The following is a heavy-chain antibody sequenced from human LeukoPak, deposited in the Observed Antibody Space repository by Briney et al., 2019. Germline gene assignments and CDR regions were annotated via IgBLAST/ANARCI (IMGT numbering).Heavy chain of an antibody. V-gene: IGHV4-59*01. D-gene: IGHD3-16*01. J-gene: IGHJ4*02. CDR1: GGSISSYY. Sequence: SETLSLTCTVSGGSISSYYWSWIRQSPGKGLEWIGYIYYSGITNYNPSLKNRGTISVDTSKNQFSLELRSVTAADTAVYYCAKSSIRLGNEECYFDYWGQGTLVTVSS. CDR3: AKSSIRLGNEECYFDY. CDR2: IYYSGIT.